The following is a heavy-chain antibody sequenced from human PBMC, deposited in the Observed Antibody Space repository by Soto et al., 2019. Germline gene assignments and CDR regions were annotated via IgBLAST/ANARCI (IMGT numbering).Heavy chain of an antibody. J-gene: IGHJ3*02. CDR3: AKHLTLDSSALRGPAFDI. D-gene: IGHD3-22*01. V-gene: IGHV3-9*01. Sequence: GGSLNLSCAASGFTFDDYAMHWVRQAPGKGLEWVSGISWNSGSIGYADSVKGRFTISRDNAKNSLYLQMNSLRAEDTALYYCAKHLTLDSSALRGPAFDIWGQGTMVTVSS. CDR2: ISWNSGSI. CDR1: GFTFDDYA.